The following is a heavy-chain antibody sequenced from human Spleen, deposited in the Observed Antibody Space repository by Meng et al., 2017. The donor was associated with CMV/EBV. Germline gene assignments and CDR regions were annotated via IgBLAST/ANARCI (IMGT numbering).Heavy chain of an antibody. CDR3: ASIKSSGQNYYYYYPMGV. D-gene: IGHD6-19*01. J-gene: IGHJ6*02. Sequence: GESLKISCAASGFTFSSYGMHWVRQAPGKGLEWVAFIRYDESNKYYADSVKGRFTISRDNSKNTLYLQMNSLRAEDTAEYYCASIKSSGQNYYYYYPMGVWGQGTTVTVSS. CDR1: GFTFSSYG. V-gene: IGHV3-30*02. CDR2: IRYDESNK.